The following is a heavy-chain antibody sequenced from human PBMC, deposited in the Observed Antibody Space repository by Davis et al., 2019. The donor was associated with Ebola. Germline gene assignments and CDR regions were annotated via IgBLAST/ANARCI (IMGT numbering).Heavy chain of an antibody. J-gene: IGHJ4*02. CDR1: GGSFSNFY. CDR2: IFYNGVT. Sequence: SDTLSLTCTVSGGSFSNFYWSWIRQSPGKGLEWVGYIFYNGVTVYNPSLKSRVTISVDTSKNQFSLKLSSVTAADTAVYYCASGKIFDRFDYWGQGTLVTVSS. CDR3: ASGKIFDRFDY. V-gene: IGHV4-59*01. D-gene: IGHD3-3*01.